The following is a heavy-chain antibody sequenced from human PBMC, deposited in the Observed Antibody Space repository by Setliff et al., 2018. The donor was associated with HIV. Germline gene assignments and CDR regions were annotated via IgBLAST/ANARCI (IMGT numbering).Heavy chain of an antibody. CDR1: GGTFSSFG. Sequence: SVKVSCKASGGTFSSFGINWIRQAPGQGLEWMGGIIPVFGKVEYAQRFQGRVKITADESTSTAYMEVSSLRSEDMAIYYCARSDSGWPHYQYHHMDVWGKGTTVTVSS. CDR3: ARSDSGWPHYQYHHMDV. D-gene: IGHD6-19*01. J-gene: IGHJ6*04. V-gene: IGHV1-69*13. CDR2: IIPVFGKV.